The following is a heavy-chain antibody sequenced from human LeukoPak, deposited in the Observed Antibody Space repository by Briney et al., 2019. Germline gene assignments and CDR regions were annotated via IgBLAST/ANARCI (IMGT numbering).Heavy chain of an antibody. D-gene: IGHD6-19*01. CDR3: ARGPIAVTEFDY. Sequence: PSETLSLTCAVYGGSFSGYYWSWIRQPPGKGLEWIGEINHSGSTNYNPSLKSRVTISVDTSKNQFSLKLSSVTAADTAVYYCARGPIAVTEFDYWGQGTLVTVSS. CDR1: GGSFSGYY. J-gene: IGHJ4*02. V-gene: IGHV4-34*01. CDR2: INHSGST.